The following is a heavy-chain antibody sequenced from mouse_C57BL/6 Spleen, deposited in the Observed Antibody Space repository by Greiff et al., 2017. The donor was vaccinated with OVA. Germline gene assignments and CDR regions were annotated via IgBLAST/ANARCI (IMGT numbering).Heavy chain of an antibody. CDR3: ARSRITTRAMDY. V-gene: IGHV1-52*01. CDR1: GYTFTSYW. D-gene: IGHD1-1*01. Sequence: QVQLKQPGAELVRPGSSVKLSCKASGYTFTSYWMHWVKQRPIQGLEWIGNIDPSDSETHYNQKFKDKATLTVDKSSSTAYMQLSSLTSEDSAVYYCARSRITTRAMDYWGQGTSVTVSS. CDR2: IDPSDSET. J-gene: IGHJ4*01.